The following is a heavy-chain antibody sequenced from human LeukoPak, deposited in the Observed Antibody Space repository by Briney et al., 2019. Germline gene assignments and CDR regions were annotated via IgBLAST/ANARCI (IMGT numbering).Heavy chain of an antibody. J-gene: IGHJ4*02. CDR3: ARGRGDSRGTAFDF. V-gene: IGHV4-61*01. Sequence: SETLSLTCTVSGGSLRGDSINQYYWSWIRQPPGKGLEWIGYIYYTGSTTYSPSLKSRVSISIDMSTNQVSLKLSSVATADTAIYYCARGRGDSRGTAFDFWGQGNLVTVSS. CDR1: GGSLRGDSINQYY. CDR2: IYYTGST. D-gene: IGHD3-16*01.